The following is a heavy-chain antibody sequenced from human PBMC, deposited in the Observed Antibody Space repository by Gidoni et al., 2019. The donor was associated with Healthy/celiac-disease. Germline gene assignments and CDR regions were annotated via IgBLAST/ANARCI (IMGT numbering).Heavy chain of an antibody. CDR2: INHSGST. CDR1: GGSFRGYY. Sequence: QVQLQQWGAGPLKSSETLSLTCAVYGGSFRGYYWSWLRQPPGKGLEWIGEINHSGSTNYNPSLKSRVTISVDTSKNQFSLKLSSVTAADTAVYYCARDRLDSSSWYYFDYWGQGTLVTVSS. CDR3: ARDRLDSSSWYYFDY. J-gene: IGHJ4*02. D-gene: IGHD6-13*01. V-gene: IGHV4-34*01.